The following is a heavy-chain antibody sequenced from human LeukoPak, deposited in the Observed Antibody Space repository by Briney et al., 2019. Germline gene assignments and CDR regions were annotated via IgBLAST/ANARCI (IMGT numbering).Heavy chain of an antibody. J-gene: IGHJ4*02. CDR3: AKDGDIVVVPAAYYFDY. V-gene: IGHV3-23*01. CDR1: GFTFSSYA. D-gene: IGHD2-2*01. CDR2: ISGSGGST. Sequence: PGGSLRLSWAAAGFTFSSYAMSWVRQAPGKGLEWVSAISGSGGSTYYADSVKGRFTISRDNSKKTLYLQMNSLRAEDTAVYYCAKDGDIVVVPAAYYFDYWGQGTLVTVSS.